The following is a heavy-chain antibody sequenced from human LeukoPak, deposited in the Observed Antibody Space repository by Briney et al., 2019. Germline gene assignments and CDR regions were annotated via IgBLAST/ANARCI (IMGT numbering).Heavy chain of an antibody. CDR2: INPNSGGT. D-gene: IGHD3-3*01. CDR3: ASISDFWSGYSLPPIDY. CDR1: GYTFTGYY. Sequence: ASVKVSCKASGYTFTGYYMHWVRQAPGQGLEWMGWINPNSGGTNYAQKFQGRVTMTRDTSISTAYMELSRLRSDDTAVYYCASISDFWSGYSLPPIDYWGQGTLVTVSS. V-gene: IGHV1-2*02. J-gene: IGHJ4*02.